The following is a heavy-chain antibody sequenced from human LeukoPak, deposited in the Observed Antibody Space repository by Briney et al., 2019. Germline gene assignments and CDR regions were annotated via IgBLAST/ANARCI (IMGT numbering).Heavy chain of an antibody. CDR2: ITWNSDNI. D-gene: IGHD3-16*01. CDR3: AKGGGGRLIYYYYMDV. CDR1: GFTSDDYA. Sequence: SGGSLRLSCAASGFTSDDYAMHWVRQAPGKGLEWVSGITWNSDNIEYADSVKGRFTISRDNAKNSLYLQMNSLRAEDMALYYCAKGGGGRLIYYYYMDVWGKGTTVTVSS. J-gene: IGHJ6*03. V-gene: IGHV3-9*02.